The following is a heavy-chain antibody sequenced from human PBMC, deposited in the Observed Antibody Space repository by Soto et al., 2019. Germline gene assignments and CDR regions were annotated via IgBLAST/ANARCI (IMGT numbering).Heavy chain of an antibody. CDR2: IYYSGST. Sequence: PSETLSLTCTVSGGSISSYYWSWIRQPPGKGLEWIGYIYYSGSTNYNPSLKSRVTISVDTSKNQFSLKLSSVTAADTAVYYCARDAYSSSSRFHLDPWGQGTLVTVS. CDR3: ARDAYSSSSRFHLDP. J-gene: IGHJ5*02. CDR1: GGSISSYY. V-gene: IGHV4-59*01. D-gene: IGHD6-6*01.